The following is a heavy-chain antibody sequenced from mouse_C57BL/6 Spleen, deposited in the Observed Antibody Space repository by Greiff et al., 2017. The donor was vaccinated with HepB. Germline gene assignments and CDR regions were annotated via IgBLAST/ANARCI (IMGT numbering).Heavy chain of an antibody. V-gene: IGHV14-3*01. CDR2: IDPANGNT. Sequence: EVQLQQSVAELVRPGASVKLSCTASGFNIKNTYMHWVKQRPEQGLEWIGRIDPANGNTKYAPKFQGKATITADTSSNTAYLQLSSLTSEDTAIYYCARRRAFYYGYDKDYFDYWGQGTTLTVSS. D-gene: IGHD2-2*01. CDR1: GFNIKNTY. CDR3: ARRRAFYYGYDKDYFDY. J-gene: IGHJ2*01.